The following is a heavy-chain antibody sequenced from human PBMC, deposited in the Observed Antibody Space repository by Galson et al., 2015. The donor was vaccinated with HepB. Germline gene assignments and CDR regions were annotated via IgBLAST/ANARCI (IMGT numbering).Heavy chain of an antibody. CDR1: GDSVSSNSAA. V-gene: IGHV6-1*01. CDR3: ARDARSAVAGTPPYFDY. CDR2: TYYRSKWYN. D-gene: IGHD6-19*01. J-gene: IGHJ4*02. Sequence: CAISGDSVSSNSAAWNWIRQSPPRGLEWLGRTYYRSKWYNDYAASVKSRITINPDTSKNQFSLQLNSVTPEDTAVYYCARDARSAVAGTPPYFDYWGQGTLVTVSS.